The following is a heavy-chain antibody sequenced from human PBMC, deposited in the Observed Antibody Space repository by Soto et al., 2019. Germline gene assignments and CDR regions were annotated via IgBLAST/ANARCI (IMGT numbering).Heavy chain of an antibody. D-gene: IGHD2-15*01. V-gene: IGHV4-39*01. CDR2: IDYNGVT. J-gene: IGHJ4*02. CDR1: GGSIYRSGYY. CDR3: GKVLVGATGHTDSDS. Sequence: SETLSLTCTVSGGSIYRSGYYWGWIRQPTGRGLEWIGNIDYNGVTYSNPSLKSRVTISRDTSKHQFSLKLTSVTAADTALYYCGKVLVGATGHTDSDSWGPGTLVPSPQ.